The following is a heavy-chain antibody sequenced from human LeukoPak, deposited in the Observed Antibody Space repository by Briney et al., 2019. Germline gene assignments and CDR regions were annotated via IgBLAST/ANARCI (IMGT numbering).Heavy chain of an antibody. CDR1: GGSFSGYY. Sequence: SETLSLTCAVYGGSFSGYYWSWIRQPPGKGLEWIGEINHSGSTNYNPSLKSRVTISVDTSKNQFSLKLSSVTAADTAVYYCARAALYYYDSSGRLDYWGQGTLVTASS. CDR3: ARAALYYYDSSGRLDY. CDR2: INHSGST. J-gene: IGHJ4*02. D-gene: IGHD3-22*01. V-gene: IGHV4-34*01.